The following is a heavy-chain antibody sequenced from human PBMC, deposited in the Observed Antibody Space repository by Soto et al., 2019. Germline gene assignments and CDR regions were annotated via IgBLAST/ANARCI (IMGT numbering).Heavy chain of an antibody. CDR2: IYYSGST. J-gene: IGHJ4*02. V-gene: IGHV4-39*01. CDR3: ARQGPHGANWVRYFDS. Sequence: PSETLSLTCTVSGGSISSSSYYWGWIRQPPGKGLEWIGSIYYSGSTYYNPSLKSRVTISVDTSKNQFSLKLSSVTAADTAVYYCARQGPHGANWVRYFDSWGQGTLVTVSS. D-gene: IGHD7-27*01. CDR1: GGSISSSSYY.